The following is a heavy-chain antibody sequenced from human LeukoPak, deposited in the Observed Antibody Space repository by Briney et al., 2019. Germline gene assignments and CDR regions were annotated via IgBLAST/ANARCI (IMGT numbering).Heavy chain of an antibody. D-gene: IGHD6-13*01. CDR3: ATEAAAGGLDY. CDR2: INPNSGGT. CDR1: RYVFY. Sequence: ASVKVSCKTSRYVFYIHWVRQARGQELEWMGWINPNSGGTDSAQKFQGRVTLTRDTSISTAYMNLGRLTSDDTAIYYSATEAAAGGLDYWGQGTLVTVSS. J-gene: IGHJ4*02. V-gene: IGHV1-2*02.